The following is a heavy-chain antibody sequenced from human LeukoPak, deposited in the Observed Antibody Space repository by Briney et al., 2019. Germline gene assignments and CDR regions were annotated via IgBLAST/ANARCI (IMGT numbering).Heavy chain of an antibody. CDR1: GLSFSSYS. V-gene: IGHV3-21*01. D-gene: IGHD3-22*01. CDR3: ARDAEYYYDSSDAFDI. CDR2: ISTSSYI. Sequence: NPGGSLRLSCAASGLSFSSYSMSWVRQAPGKGLEWVPSISTSSYIYYADSVKGRFTISRDNAKNSLYLQMNSLRAEDTAVYYCARDAEYYYDSSDAFDIWGQGTMVTVSS. J-gene: IGHJ3*02.